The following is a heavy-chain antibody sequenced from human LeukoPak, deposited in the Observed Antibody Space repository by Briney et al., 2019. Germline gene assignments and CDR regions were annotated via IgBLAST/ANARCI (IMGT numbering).Heavy chain of an antibody. V-gene: IGHV3-23*01. D-gene: IGHD4-17*01. CDR1: GFAFSNYA. J-gene: IGHJ4*02. Sequence: GGSLRLSCAASGFAFSNYAMSWVRQAPGKGLEWVSAISGSGGSTYYADSVKGRFTISRDNSKNTLYLQMNSLRAEDTAVYYCAKVSLTTRGFCDYWGRGTLVTVSS. CDR3: AKVSLTTRGFCDY. CDR2: ISGSGGST.